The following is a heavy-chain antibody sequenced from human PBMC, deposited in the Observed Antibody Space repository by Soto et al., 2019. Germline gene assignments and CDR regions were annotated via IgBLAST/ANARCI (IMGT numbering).Heavy chain of an antibody. D-gene: IGHD6-19*01. CDR3: ARAPPGYSSGRNLNWFDP. Sequence: QVQLQESGPGLVKPSETLSLTCTVSGGSVSSGSYYWSWIRQPPGKGLEWIGYIYYSGSTNYNPPLKSRVTISVDTSKNQFSLKLSSVTAADTAVYYCARAPPGYSSGRNLNWFDPWGQGTLVTVSS. CDR1: GGSVSSGSYY. V-gene: IGHV4-61*01. CDR2: IYYSGST. J-gene: IGHJ5*02.